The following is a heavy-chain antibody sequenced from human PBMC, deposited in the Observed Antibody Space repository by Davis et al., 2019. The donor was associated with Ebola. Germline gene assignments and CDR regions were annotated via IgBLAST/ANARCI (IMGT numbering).Heavy chain of an antibody. CDR3: ARDRGMVQGGLFDY. D-gene: IGHD3-10*01. J-gene: IGHJ4*02. V-gene: IGHV4-31*03. CDR2: IYYSGST. CDR1: GGSISSGGYY. Sequence: SETLSLTCTVSGGSISSGGYYWSWIRQHPGKGLEWIGYIYYSGSTYYNPSLKSRVTISVDKSKHQFSLKLSSVTAADTAVYYCARDRGMVQGGLFDYWGQGTLVTVSS.